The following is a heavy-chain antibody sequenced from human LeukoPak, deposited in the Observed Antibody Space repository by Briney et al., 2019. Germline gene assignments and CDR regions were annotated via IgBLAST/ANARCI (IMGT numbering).Heavy chain of an antibody. Sequence: SGGSLRLSCAASGFTFNTHAMSWVRQAPGKGLEWVSGINGNGASTYYSDSVKGRFTISGDNSKNTLYLQMSSLRAEDTAVYYCAKDQGYSYYYLDYWGQGTLVTVSS. CDR3: AKDQGYSYYYLDY. J-gene: IGHJ4*02. D-gene: IGHD5-18*01. CDR2: INGNGAST. CDR1: GFTFNTHA. V-gene: IGHV3-23*01.